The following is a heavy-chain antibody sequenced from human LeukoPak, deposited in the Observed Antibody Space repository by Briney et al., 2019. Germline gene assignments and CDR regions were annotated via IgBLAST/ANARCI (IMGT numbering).Heavy chain of an antibody. V-gene: IGHV1-2*02. J-gene: IGHJ4*02. Sequence: ASVKVSCKASGYTFTGYYMHWVRQAPGQGLEWMGWINPNSGGTNYAQKFQGRVTMTRDTSISTAYMELSRLRSDDTAVYYCARDGSPRIAAAGYDYWGRGTLVTVPS. CDR2: INPNSGGT. CDR1: GYTFTGYY. D-gene: IGHD6-13*01. CDR3: ARDGSPRIAAAGYDY.